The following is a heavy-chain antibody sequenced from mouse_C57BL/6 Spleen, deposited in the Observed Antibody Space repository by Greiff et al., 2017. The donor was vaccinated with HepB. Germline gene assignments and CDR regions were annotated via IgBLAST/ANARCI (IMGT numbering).Heavy chain of an antibody. V-gene: IGHV1-22*01. CDR3: ARPNYGSWFAY. CDR1: GYTFTDYN. CDR2: INPNNGGT. D-gene: IGHD2-2*01. J-gene: IGHJ3*01. Sequence: EVQLQQSGPELVKPGASVKMSCKASGYTFTDYNMHWVKQSHGKSLEWIGYINPNNGGTSYNQKFKGKATLTVNKSSSTAYMELRSLTSEDSAVYYCARPNYGSWFAYWGQGTLVAVSA.